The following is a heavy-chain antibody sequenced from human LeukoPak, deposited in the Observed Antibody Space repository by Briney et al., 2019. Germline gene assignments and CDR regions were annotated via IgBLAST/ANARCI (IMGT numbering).Heavy chain of an antibody. Sequence: GGSLRLSCAASGFTFSSYAMSWVRQPPGKGLEWVSGISSSGGSTYYADSVKGRFTISRDNSRNTLYLQMNSLRAEDTAVYYCAKSRGSSTSAYAMDVWGQGTTVTVSS. J-gene: IGHJ6*02. CDR2: ISSSGGST. CDR1: GFTFSSYA. D-gene: IGHD2-2*01. V-gene: IGHV3-23*01. CDR3: AKSRGSSTSAYAMDV.